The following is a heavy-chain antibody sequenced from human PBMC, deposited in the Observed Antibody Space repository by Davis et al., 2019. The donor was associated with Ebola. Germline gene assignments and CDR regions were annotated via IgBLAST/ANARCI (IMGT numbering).Heavy chain of an antibody. D-gene: IGHD2-2*01. J-gene: IGHJ6*02. Sequence: GESLNISCKGSGYSFTSYWISWVRQLPGNGLEWMGRIDPSDSYTNYSPSFQGHVTISADKSISTAYLQWSSLKASDTAMYYCARLNRVPAANHTGIYYYYGMDVWGQGTTVTVSS. CDR1: GYSFTSYW. CDR3: ARLNRVPAANHTGIYYYYGMDV. V-gene: IGHV5-10-1*01. CDR2: IDPSDSYT.